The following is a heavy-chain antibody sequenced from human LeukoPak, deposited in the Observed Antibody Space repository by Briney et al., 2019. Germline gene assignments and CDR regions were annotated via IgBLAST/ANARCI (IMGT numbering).Heavy chain of an antibody. CDR1: GYTFTGYY. CDR2: INPNSGGT. J-gene: IGHJ4*02. V-gene: IGHV1-2*02. Sequence: GASVKVSCKASGYTFTGYYMHWVRQAPGQGLEWMGWINPNSGGTKYAQKFQGRVTMTRDTSISTAYMELSRLRSDDTAVYYCARDPGYSSSWYFDYWGQGTLVTVSS. D-gene: IGHD6-13*01. CDR3: ARDPGYSSSWYFDY.